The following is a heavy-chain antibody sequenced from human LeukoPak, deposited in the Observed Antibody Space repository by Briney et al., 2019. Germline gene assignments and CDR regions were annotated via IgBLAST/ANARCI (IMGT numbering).Heavy chain of an antibody. D-gene: IGHD6-6*01. Sequence: GSLRLSCASSGFTVSSNYMSWVRQAPGKGLEWVSVIYSGGSTYYADSVKGRFTISRDNSKNTLYLQMNSLRAEDTAVYYCARLIYSSSAGDYWGQGTLVTVSS. CDR1: GFTVSSNY. J-gene: IGHJ4*02. CDR3: ARLIYSSSAGDY. CDR2: IYSGGST. V-gene: IGHV3-66*01.